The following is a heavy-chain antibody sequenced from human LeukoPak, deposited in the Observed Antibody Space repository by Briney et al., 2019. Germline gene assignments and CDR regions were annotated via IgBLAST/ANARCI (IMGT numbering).Heavy chain of an antibody. V-gene: IGHV4-39*07. D-gene: IGHD4-11*01. CDR1: GDSISSTNYY. CDR3: ARDQGYSSSFDY. CDR2: IYYSGST. J-gene: IGHJ4*02. Sequence: SETLSLTCTVSGDSISSTNYYWGWIRQPPGKGLEWIGSIYYSGSTFNNPSLKSRVTISVDTSKNQFSLKLSSVTAADTAVYYCARDQGYSSSFDYWGQGTLVTVSS.